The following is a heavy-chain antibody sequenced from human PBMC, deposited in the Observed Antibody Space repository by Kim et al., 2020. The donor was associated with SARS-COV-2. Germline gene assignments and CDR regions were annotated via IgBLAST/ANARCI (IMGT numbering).Heavy chain of an antibody. Sequence: YYADSVKGRFTISRDNAKNSLYLQMNSLRAEDTAVYYCARDYGGSRGFDYWGQGTLVTVSS. J-gene: IGHJ4*02. D-gene: IGHD4-17*01. CDR3: ARDYGGSRGFDY. V-gene: IGHV3-21*01.